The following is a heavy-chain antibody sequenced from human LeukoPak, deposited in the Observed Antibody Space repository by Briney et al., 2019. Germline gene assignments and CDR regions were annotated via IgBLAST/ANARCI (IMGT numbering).Heavy chain of an antibody. J-gene: IGHJ6*02. V-gene: IGHV1-46*01. CDR3: ARELGSGTHLAQIYYYYGMDV. D-gene: IGHD3-10*01. CDR2: INPSGGST. Sequence: ASVKVSCKASGYTFTSYYMHWVRQAPGQGLEWMGIINPSGGSTSYAQKFQGRVTMTRDTSTSTVYMERSSLRSEDTAVYYCARELGSGTHLAQIYYYYGMDVWGQGTTVTVSS. CDR1: GYTFTSYY.